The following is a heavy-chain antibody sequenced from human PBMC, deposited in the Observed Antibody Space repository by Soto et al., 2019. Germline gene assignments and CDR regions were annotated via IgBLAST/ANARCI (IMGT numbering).Heavy chain of an antibody. CDR3: AKASRGPLPSRSPDATHFDP. J-gene: IGHJ5*02. CDR2: ISGGGDRT. CDR1: GFSFSSYA. V-gene: IGHV3-23*01. Sequence: GGSLRLSCAASGFSFSSYAMNWVRQAPGKGLEWVSIISGGGDRTYYADSVKGRFTISRDNSKNTLYLQMNSLRAEDTAVYHCAKASRGPLPSRSPDATHFDPGGQGTLVTAPS. D-gene: IGHD6-13*01.